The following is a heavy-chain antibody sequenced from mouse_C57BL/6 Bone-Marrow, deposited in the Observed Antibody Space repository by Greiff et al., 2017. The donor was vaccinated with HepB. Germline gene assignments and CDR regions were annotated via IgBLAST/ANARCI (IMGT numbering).Heavy chain of an antibody. CDR1: GYTFTSYW. J-gene: IGHJ2*01. Sequence: VKLQQPGAELVRPGTSVKLSCKASGYTFTSYWMHWVKQRPGQGLEWIGVIDPSDSYTNYNQKFKGKATLTVDTSSSTAYMQLSSLTSEDSAVYYCARTAYYSNYWGQGTTLTVSS. CDR2: IDPSDSYT. V-gene: IGHV1-59*01. CDR3: ARTAYYSNY. D-gene: IGHD2-5*01.